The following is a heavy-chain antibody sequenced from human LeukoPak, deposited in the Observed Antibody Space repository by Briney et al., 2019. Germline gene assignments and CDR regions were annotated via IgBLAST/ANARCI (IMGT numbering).Heavy chain of an antibody. Sequence: GGSLRLSCAASGFTFSNYWMSWVRQAPGKGQEWVPYISSSGSTIYYADSVKGRFTISRDNAKNSLYLQMNSLRAEDTAVYYCAKVGGYYFRDFDYWGQGTLVTVSS. V-gene: IGHV3-11*04. D-gene: IGHD3-22*01. CDR1: GFTFSNYW. CDR2: ISSSGSTI. J-gene: IGHJ4*02. CDR3: AKVGGYYFRDFDY.